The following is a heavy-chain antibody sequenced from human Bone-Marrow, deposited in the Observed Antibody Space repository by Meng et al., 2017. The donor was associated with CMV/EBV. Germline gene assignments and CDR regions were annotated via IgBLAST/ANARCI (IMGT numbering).Heavy chain of an antibody. Sequence: GESLKISCAASGFTFRAHWMTWVRQTPEKRLEWVANINQAGDDNSHADSVRGRFTISRDNAKNSLFLQMNSLRAEDTAVYYCARVAAAGRGMDVWGPGTTVTVSS. D-gene: IGHD6-13*01. CDR2: INQAGDDN. CDR3: ARVAAAGRGMDV. V-gene: IGHV3-7*04. J-gene: IGHJ6*02. CDR1: GFTFRAHW.